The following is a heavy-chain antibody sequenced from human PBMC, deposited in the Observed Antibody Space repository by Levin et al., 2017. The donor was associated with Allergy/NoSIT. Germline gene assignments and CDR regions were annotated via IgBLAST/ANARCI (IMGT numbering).Heavy chain of an antibody. J-gene: IGHJ4*02. CDR3: ARASGYCSSTSCYFDY. CDR2: IYYSGST. D-gene: IGHD2-2*01. Sequence: PGGSLRLSCTVSGGSISSYYWSWIRQPPGKGLEWIGYIYYSGSTNYNPSLKSRVTISVDTSKNQFSLKLSSVTAADTAVYYCARASGYCSSTSCYFDYWGQGTLVTVSS. CDR1: GGSISSYY. V-gene: IGHV4-59*01.